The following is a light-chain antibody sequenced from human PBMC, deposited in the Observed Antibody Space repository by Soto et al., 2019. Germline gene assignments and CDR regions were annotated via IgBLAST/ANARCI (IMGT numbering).Light chain of an antibody. Sequence: QSVLTQPPSVSGAPGQRVTISCTGSSSNIGAGYDVHWYQQLPGTAPKLLIYVNNNRPSGVPDRFSGSKSGTSASLAITGLQAEDEADYYGQSSDSSLSGPWVFGGGTQLTVL. V-gene: IGLV1-40*01. CDR2: VNN. CDR3: QSSDSSLSGPWV. CDR1: SSNIGAGYD. J-gene: IGLJ7*01.